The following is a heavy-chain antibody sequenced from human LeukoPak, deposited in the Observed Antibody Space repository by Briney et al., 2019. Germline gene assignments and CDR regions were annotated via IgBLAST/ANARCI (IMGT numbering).Heavy chain of an antibody. CDR3: ARDRVAERYYYGMDV. D-gene: IGHD2-15*01. J-gene: IGHJ6*02. CDR1: GFTFSSYS. V-gene: IGHV3-21*01. CDR2: ISSSSSYI. Sequence: PGGSLRLSCAASGFTFSSYSMNWVRQAPGKGLEWVSSISSSSSYIYYADSVKGRFTISRDNAKNSLYLQMNSLRAEDTAVYYCARDRVAERYYYGMDVWGQGTTVTVSS.